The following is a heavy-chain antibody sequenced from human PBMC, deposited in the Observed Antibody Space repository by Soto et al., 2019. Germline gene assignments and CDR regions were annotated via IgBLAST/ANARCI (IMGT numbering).Heavy chain of an antibody. CDR2: MSYSGST. J-gene: IGHJ3*02. Sequence: SETLSLTCTVSGGSISSSSYYWGWIRQPPGKGLEWIAYMSYSGSTSYNPSLKSRVTISVDTSKNQFSLKLSSVTAVDTAVYYCARHLVGDAFDIWGQGTMVTVSS. CDR3: ARHLVGDAFDI. CDR1: GGSISSSSYY. V-gene: IGHV4-61*05.